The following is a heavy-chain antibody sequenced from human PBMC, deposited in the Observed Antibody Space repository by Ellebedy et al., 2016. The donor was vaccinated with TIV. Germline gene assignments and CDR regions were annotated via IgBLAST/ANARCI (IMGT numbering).Heavy chain of an antibody. J-gene: IGHJ4*02. D-gene: IGHD6-13*01. CDR2: ISGDGAVT. Sequence: PGGSLRLSCAVSGFTFSSYAMTRVRQAPGKGLEWVSSISGDGAVTYYADSVKGRFTMSRDNSKNTLFLQMHSLRVEDTAIYFCAKIDEYSSSCLWGQGTLVTVSS. CDR1: GFTFSSYA. V-gene: IGHV3-23*01. CDR3: AKIDEYSSSCL.